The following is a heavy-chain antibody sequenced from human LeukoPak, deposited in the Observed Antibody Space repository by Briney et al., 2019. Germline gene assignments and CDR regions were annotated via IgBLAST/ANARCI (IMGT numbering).Heavy chain of an antibody. D-gene: IGHD5-18*01. J-gene: IGHJ4*02. CDR2: IPYDGSDK. Sequence: TGGSLRLSCAASGFTFSAFGMHWVRQAPGKGLEWVTFIPYDGSDKYYADSVKGRFTISRDNAKNSLYLQMNSLRAEDTAVYYCARDRLWSFDYWGQGTLVTVSS. CDR1: GFTFSAFG. V-gene: IGHV3-30*12. CDR3: ARDRLWSFDY.